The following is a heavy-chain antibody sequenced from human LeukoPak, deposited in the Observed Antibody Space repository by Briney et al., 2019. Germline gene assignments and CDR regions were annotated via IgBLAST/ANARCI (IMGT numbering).Heavy chain of an antibody. J-gene: IGHJ4*02. CDR3: ARDLIYSSGWFDY. CDR1: GGSISSSNW. V-gene: IGHV4/OR15-8*01. CDR2: IYHGGGA. D-gene: IGHD6-19*01. Sequence: PSETLSLTCVVSGGSISSSNWWSWVGQPPSKGLEWIGQIYHGGGANYSPSLKSRITKSIDKSNNQFSLNLNSVTAADTALYYCARDLIYSSGWFDYWGQGTLVTVSS.